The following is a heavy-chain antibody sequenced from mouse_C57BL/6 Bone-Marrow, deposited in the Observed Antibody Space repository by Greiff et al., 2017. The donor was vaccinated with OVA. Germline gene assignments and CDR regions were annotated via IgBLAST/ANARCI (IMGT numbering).Heavy chain of an antibody. Sequence: EVHLVESGGGLVKPGGSLKLSCAASGFTFSDYGMHWVRQAPEKGLEWVAYISSGSSTIYYADTVKGRFTISRDNAKNTLFLQMTGLRSEDTAMYYGARGGFAYWGQGTLVTVSA. J-gene: IGHJ3*01. CDR3: ARGGFAY. CDR1: GFTFSDYG. V-gene: IGHV5-17*01. CDR2: ISSGSSTI.